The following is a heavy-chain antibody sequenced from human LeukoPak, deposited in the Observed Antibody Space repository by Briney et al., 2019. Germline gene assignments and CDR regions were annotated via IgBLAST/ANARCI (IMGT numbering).Heavy chain of an antibody. CDR2: ISYDGSNK. J-gene: IGHJ4*02. V-gene: IGHV3-30*18. CDR1: GFTFSSYG. D-gene: IGHD4-17*01. Sequence: PGRSLRLSCAASGFTFSSYGMHWVRQAPGKGLEWVAVISYDGSNKYYADSVKGRFTISRDNSKNPLYLQMNSLRAEDTAVYYCAKDSNDYGDYYFDYWGQGTLVTVSS. CDR3: AKDSNDYGDYYFDY.